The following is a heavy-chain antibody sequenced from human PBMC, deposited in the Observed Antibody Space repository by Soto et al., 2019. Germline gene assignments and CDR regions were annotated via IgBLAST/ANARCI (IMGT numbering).Heavy chain of an antibody. CDR2: ISSSSSYT. CDR3: ATPIQLERRMDYYGMDV. V-gene: IGHV3-11*06. J-gene: IGHJ6*02. Sequence: GGSLRLSCAASGFTFSDYYMSWIRQAPGKGLEWVSYISSSSSYTNYADSVKGRFTISRDNAKNSLYPQMNSLRAEDTAVYYCATPIQLERRMDYYGMDVWGQGTTVTVS. D-gene: IGHD1-1*01. CDR1: GFTFSDYY.